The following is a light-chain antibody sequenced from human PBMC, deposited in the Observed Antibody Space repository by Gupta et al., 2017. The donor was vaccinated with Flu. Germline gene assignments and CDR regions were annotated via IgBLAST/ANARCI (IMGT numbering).Light chain of an antibody. J-gene: IGKJ2*01. V-gene: IGKV3-11*01. CDR2: DAS. CDR3: QKRSNWPPYT. CDR1: QSVGTY. Sequence: EIVLTQSPATLSLSPGERATLSCRASQSVGTYLAWYQQKPGQTPRLLIYDASNRDTGIPARFSGSGYGKDLTLTISSREQEDFAVYNCQKRSNWPPYTFGQGTRLEI.